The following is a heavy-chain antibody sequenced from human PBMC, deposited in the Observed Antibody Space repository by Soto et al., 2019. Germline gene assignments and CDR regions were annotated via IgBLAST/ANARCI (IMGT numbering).Heavy chain of an antibody. J-gene: IGHJ4*02. CDR2: IHDGGST. CDR3: ARGFGVTTNPPGH. Sequence: SETLSLTCTVSGGSISNFYWGWIRQPPGKGLEYIGYIHDGGSTNYNPSLESRVVISVDTSKNQFSLRLTSVTAADTAVYYCARGFGVTTNPPGHWGQGTLVTVS. CDR1: GGSISNFY. V-gene: IGHV4-59*01. D-gene: IGHD4-17*01.